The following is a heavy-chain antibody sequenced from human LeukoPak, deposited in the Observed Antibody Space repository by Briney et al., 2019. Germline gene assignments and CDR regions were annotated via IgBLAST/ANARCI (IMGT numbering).Heavy chain of an antibody. Sequence: QTLSLTCAISGDSVSSNSVAWNWIRQSPSRGLEWLGRTYYRSKWYNDYAVSVKSRIAINPDASKNQFSLHLNSVTPEDTAVYYCARLRESFTMMENFDYWGQGTLVTVSS. D-gene: IGHD3-22*01. CDR1: GDSVSSNSVA. CDR3: ARLRESFTMMENFDY. V-gene: IGHV6-1*01. CDR2: TYYRSKWYN. J-gene: IGHJ4*02.